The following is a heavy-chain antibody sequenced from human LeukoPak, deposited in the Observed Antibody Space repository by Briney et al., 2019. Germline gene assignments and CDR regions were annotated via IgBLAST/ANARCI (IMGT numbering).Heavy chain of an antibody. CDR1: GGSFSGYY. CDR3: ARDHRIVSYDLYWFDP. CDR2: INHSGST. Sequence: SETLSLTCAVYGGSFSGYYWSWIRQPPGKGLEWIGEINHSGSTNYNPSLKSRVTISVDTSKNQFSLKLSSVTAADTAVYYCARDHRIVSYDLYWFDPWGQGTLVTVSS. J-gene: IGHJ5*02. V-gene: IGHV4-34*01. D-gene: IGHD2/OR15-2a*01.